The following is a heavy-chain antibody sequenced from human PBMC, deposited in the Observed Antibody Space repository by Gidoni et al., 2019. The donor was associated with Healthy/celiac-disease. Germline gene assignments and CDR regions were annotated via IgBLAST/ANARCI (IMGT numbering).Heavy chain of an antibody. D-gene: IGHD3-22*01. CDR1: GGSISSYY. J-gene: IGHJ6*02. CDR2: IYYSGST. V-gene: IGHV4-59*01. CDR3: ARADDSSGYYWGYDYGMDV. Sequence: QVQLQESGPGLVKPSETLSLTCTVSGGSISSYYWSWIRQPPGKGLEWIGYIYYSGSTNYNPSLKSRVTISVDTSKNQFSLKLSSVTAADTAVYYCARADDSSGYYWGYDYGMDVWGQGTTVTVSS.